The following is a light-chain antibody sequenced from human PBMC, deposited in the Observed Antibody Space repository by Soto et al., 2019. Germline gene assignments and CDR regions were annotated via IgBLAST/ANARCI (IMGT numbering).Light chain of an antibody. CDR3: PQTSSTPRT. CDR2: TAS. V-gene: IGKV1-39*01. CDR1: QSIKAY. Sequence: DIQMTQSPSSLSASLGDRVTITCRASQSIKAYLNWYQQKPGKAPKLLIYTASTLQSGVPPRFRGSGSGTDFTLTISSLQPEDFATYYCPQTSSTPRTFGQGTKVDVK. J-gene: IGKJ3*01.